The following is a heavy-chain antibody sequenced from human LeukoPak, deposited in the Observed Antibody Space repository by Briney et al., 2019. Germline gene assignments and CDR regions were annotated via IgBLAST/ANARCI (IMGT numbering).Heavy chain of an antibody. D-gene: IGHD6-19*01. CDR2: ISYDGSNK. V-gene: IGHV3-30*18. Sequence: GGSLRLSCAASGYTYSSYSMHWVRQAPGRGLEWVAVISYDGSNKYYADSVKGRFTIPRDNSKNTLYLQMNSLRAEDTAVYYCAKDTSGWYMTFDYWGQGTLVTVSS. J-gene: IGHJ4*02. CDR1: GYTYSSYS. CDR3: AKDTSGWYMTFDY.